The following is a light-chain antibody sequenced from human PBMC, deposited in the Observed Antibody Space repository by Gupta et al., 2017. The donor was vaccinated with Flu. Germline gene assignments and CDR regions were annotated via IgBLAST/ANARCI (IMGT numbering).Light chain of an antibody. J-gene: IGKJ4*01. CDR3: KQDIKPPLS. CDR2: MAS. CDR1: HGLLNRNRNNN. Sequence: RHGLLNRNRNNNLAWYLQKPGQSPRLLIYMASTRASGIPDRFSGSGSGTDFTLTISSVESEDVAVYYCKQDIKPPLSFGEGTKVEIK. V-gene: IGKV2-28*01.